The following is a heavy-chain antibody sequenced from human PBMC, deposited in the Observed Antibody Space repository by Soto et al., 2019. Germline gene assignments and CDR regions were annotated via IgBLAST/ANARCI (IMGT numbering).Heavy chain of an antibody. Sequence: QLQLQESGPGLVKPSETLSLTCTVSGGSISINNYYWGWIRQPPGKGPEWIGSIYYTGSTYYISSLKSRLTISLETSTNQYSMRLSSVTAADKAVYYCARHGVNGNHDCWGQGTLITVSS. D-gene: IGHD2-8*01. V-gene: IGHV4-39*01. CDR2: IYYTGST. J-gene: IGHJ4*02. CDR1: GGSISINNYY. CDR3: ARHGVNGNHDC.